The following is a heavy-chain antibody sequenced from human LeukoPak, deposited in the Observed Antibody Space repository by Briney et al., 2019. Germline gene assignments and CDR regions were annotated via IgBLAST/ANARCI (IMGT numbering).Heavy chain of an antibody. CDR3: ARAGYGDSDFDY. CDR1: GASITSYY. Sequence: PSETLSLTCTVSGASITSYYWSWIRQPAGKGLEWIGRIYASGSTTYNPSLKSRVTMAVDTSKNQFSLKLSSVTAADTAVYYCARAGYGDSDFDYWGQGTLVTVSS. J-gene: IGHJ4*02. D-gene: IGHD4-17*01. V-gene: IGHV4-4*07. CDR2: IYASGST.